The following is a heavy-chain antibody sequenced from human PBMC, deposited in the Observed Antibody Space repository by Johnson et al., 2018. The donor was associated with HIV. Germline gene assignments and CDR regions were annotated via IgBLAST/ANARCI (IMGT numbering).Heavy chain of an antibody. CDR2: IWYDGSNK. V-gene: IGHV3-33*06. J-gene: IGHJ3*02. D-gene: IGHD6-6*01. CDR1: GFTFSSYG. Sequence: QVQLVESGGGVVQPGRSLRLSCAASGFTFSSYGMHWVRQAPGKGLEWVAVIWYDGSNKYYADSVKGRFTISRDNSKNTLYLQMTSLGAEDTAVYYCAKGIAARTDAFDIWGQGTMVTVSS. CDR3: AKGIAARTDAFDI.